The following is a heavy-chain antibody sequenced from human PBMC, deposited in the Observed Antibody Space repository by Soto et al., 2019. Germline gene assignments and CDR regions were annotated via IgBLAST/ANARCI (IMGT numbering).Heavy chain of an antibody. J-gene: IGHJ6*02. Sequence: GASVKVSCKASGYTFTAYYIHWVRQAPGQGLEWMGWINPNSRDANNAQKFQGRVTMTRDASTRSAYMELSRLKSEDTAVYYCARGTPTRAASYIDVWGHGTTVTVSS. D-gene: IGHD2-15*01. V-gene: IGHV1-2*02. CDR3: ARGTPTRAASYIDV. CDR1: GYTFTAYY. CDR2: INPNSRDA.